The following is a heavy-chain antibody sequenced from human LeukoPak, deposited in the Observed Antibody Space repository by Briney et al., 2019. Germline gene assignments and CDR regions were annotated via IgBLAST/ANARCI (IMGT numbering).Heavy chain of an antibody. CDR1: GFTFSSYG. Sequence: GGSLRLSCAASGFTFSSYGMHWVRQAPGKGLEWVAFIRYDGSNKYYADSVKGRFTISRDNSKNTLYLQMNSLRAEDTAVYYCARGGSQSFDYWGQGTLVTVSS. V-gene: IGHV3-30*02. J-gene: IGHJ4*02. D-gene: IGHD1-26*01. CDR2: IRYDGSNK. CDR3: ARGGSQSFDY.